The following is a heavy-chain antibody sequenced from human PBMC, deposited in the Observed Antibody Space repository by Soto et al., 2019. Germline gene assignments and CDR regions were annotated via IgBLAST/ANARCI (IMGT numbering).Heavy chain of an antibody. D-gene: IGHD2-15*01. CDR1: GFTFRSSA. CDR2: LVVGTGNT. CDR3: ATGAYCSGGSCSDYYYYYYGMDL. J-gene: IGHJ6*02. V-gene: IGHV1-58*01. Sequence: SVKVSCKTSGFTFRSSAVQWVRQARGQRLGWIGWLVVGTGNTNYAQKFQQRVTISSDRSTNTVSMELSSLTSGDTAVYYCATGAYCSGGSCSDYYYYYYGMDLWGQGTTVTISS.